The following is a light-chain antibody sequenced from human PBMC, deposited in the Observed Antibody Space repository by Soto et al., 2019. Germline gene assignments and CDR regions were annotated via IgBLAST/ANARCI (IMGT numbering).Light chain of an antibody. J-gene: IGKJ1*01. CDR3: QQYGSSPLT. Sequence: EIVLTQSPGTLSLSPGERVTLSCRASQRVTNSYLAWYQQKPGQAPRLLIYGASSRATGIPDRFSGGGSGTDFTLTTSTLEPEDFAVYNCQQYGSSPLTFGQGTKVDIK. CDR1: QRVTNSY. CDR2: GAS. V-gene: IGKV3-20*01.